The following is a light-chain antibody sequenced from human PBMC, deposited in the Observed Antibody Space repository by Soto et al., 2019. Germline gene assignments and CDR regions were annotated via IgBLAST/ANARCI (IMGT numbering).Light chain of an antibody. CDR2: AAS. CDR3: LQDYNYPFT. J-gene: IGKJ3*01. Sequence: AIQMTQSPSSLSASVGDRVTITCRASQGIRNDLAWYQQKPGKAPKLLIYAASSLQSGVPSRFSGSGSRTDFTLTISSLQPEDFATYYCLQDYNYPFTFGPGTKVDIK. V-gene: IGKV1-6*01. CDR1: QGIRND.